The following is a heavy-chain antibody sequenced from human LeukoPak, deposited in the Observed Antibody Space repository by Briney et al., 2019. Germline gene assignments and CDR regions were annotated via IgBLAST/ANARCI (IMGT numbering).Heavy chain of an antibody. CDR1: GGSFRGYY. CDR2: INHSGST. Sequence: SSETLSLTCAVYGGSFRGYYWSWIRQPPGKGLEWIGEINHSGSTNYNPSLKSRVTISVDTSKNQFSLKLSSVTAADTAVYYCARAGARYPDYGDYAYFDYWGQGTLVTVSS. J-gene: IGHJ4*02. D-gene: IGHD4-17*01. V-gene: IGHV4-34*01. CDR3: ARAGARYPDYGDYAYFDY.